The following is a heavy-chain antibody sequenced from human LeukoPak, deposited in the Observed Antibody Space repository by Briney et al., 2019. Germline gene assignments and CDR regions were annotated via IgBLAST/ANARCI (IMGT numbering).Heavy chain of an antibody. J-gene: IGHJ4*02. CDR2: INHSGST. D-gene: IGHD1-26*01. CDR3: AQPQWELRGLTDH. Sequence: SETLSLTCAVYGGSFSGYYWSWIRQPPGKGLEWIGEINHSGSTNYNPSLKSRVTISVDTSKNQFSLKLSSVTAADTAVYYCAQPQWELRGLTDHWGQGTPVTVSS. V-gene: IGHV4-34*01. CDR1: GGSFSGYY.